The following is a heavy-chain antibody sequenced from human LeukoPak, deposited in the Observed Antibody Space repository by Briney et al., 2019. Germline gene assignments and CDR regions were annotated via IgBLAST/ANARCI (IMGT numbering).Heavy chain of an antibody. CDR1: GGSISSGSYY. D-gene: IGHD6-19*01. J-gene: IGHJ4*02. V-gene: IGHV4-61*02. CDR2: IYTSGST. Sequence: PSQTPSLTCTVSGGSISSGSYYWSWIRQPAGKGLEWIGRIYTSGSTNYNPSLKSRVTISVDTSKNQFSLKLSSVTAADTAVYYCARGAIAVAGLDYWGQGTLVTVSS. CDR3: ARGAIAVAGLDY.